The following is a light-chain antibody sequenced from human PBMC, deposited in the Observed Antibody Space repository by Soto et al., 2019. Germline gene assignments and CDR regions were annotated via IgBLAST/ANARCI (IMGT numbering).Light chain of an antibody. CDR2: GAS. J-gene: IGKJ1*01. CDR1: RSVSSY. CDR3: QQYGSSPPT. V-gene: IGKV3-20*01. Sequence: EIVLTRSPATRSLSPLEGATPSCMASRSVSSYLAWYQQKPGQGPGLLIYGASSRATGTPDRFSGSGSGTDFTLTINRLEPEDFALYYCQQYGSSPPTFGHGTKVDIK.